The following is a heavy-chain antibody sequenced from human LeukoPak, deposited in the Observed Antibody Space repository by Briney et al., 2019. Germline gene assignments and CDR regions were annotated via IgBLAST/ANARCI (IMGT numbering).Heavy chain of an antibody. CDR2: ISGSGEIT. J-gene: IGHJ4*02. CDR1: GFIFRSYA. CDR3: AKDIAAAGGPCAY. D-gene: IGHD6-13*01. V-gene: IGHV3-23*01. Sequence: GGSLRLSCAASGFIFRSYAMSWVRQAPGKGLEWVSVISGSGEITHYADSVKGRFTISRDNSKNTVFLQMNSLRAEDTAVYYCAKDIAAAGGPCAYWGRGTLVTVSS.